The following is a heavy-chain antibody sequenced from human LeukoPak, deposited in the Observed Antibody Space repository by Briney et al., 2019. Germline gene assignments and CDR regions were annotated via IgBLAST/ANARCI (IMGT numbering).Heavy chain of an antibody. CDR2: ISAYNGNT. Sequence: GASVKVSCKASGYTFTSYGISWVRQAPGQGREWMGWISAYNGNTNYAQKLQGRVTMTTDTSTSTAYMELRSLRSDDTAVYYCARDASIAAAGKGVGYWGQGTLVTVSS. V-gene: IGHV1-18*01. J-gene: IGHJ4*02. CDR3: ARDASIAAAGKGVGY. CDR1: GYTFTSYG. D-gene: IGHD6-13*01.